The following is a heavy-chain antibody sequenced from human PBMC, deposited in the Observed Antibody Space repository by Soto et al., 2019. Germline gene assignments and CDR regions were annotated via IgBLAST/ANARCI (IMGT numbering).Heavy chain of an antibody. CDR2: ISYDGSNK. CDR3: AKEQGGWELLTGYYYGMDV. J-gene: IGHJ6*02. D-gene: IGHD1-26*01. Sequence: QAQLVESGGGVVQPGRSLRLSCAASGFTFSSYGMHWVRQAPGKGLEWVAVISYDGSNKYYADSVKGRFTISRDNSKNTLYLQMNSLRAEDTAVYYCAKEQGGWELLTGYYYGMDVWGQGTTVTVS. V-gene: IGHV3-30*18. CDR1: GFTFSSYG.